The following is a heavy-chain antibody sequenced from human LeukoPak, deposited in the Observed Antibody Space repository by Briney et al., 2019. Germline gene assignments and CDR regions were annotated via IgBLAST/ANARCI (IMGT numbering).Heavy chain of an antibody. CDR1: GGSFSGYY. CDR3: ARELITKADAFDI. CDR2: INHSGST. Sequence: SETLSLTCAVYGGSFSGYYWSWIRQPPGKGLEWIGEINHSGSTNYNPSLKSRVTMSVDTSKNQLSLKLTSVTAADTAVYYCARELITKADAFDIWGQGTMVTVSS. V-gene: IGHV4-34*01. D-gene: IGHD1-20*01. J-gene: IGHJ3*02.